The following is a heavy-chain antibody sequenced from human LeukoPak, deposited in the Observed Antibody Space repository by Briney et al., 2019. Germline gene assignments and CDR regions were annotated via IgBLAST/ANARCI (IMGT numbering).Heavy chain of an antibody. Sequence: GESLKISCRGSGYSFSSYWIGSGGQMPGKGLGWLGSIYPGDSDTRYSPSFQGQVTISADKSISTAYLQWSSLKAWDTAMYYCARSRGGRKGHGKTVDYWGQGTLVTVSS. D-gene: IGHD3-10*01. CDR2: IYPGDSDT. J-gene: IGHJ4*02. V-gene: IGHV5-51*01. CDR1: GYSFSSYW. CDR3: ARSRGGRKGHGKTVDY.